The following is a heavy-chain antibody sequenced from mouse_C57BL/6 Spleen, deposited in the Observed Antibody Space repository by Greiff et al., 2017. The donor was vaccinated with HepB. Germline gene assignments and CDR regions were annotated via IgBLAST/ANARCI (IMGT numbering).Heavy chain of an antibody. CDR2: IWSGGST. CDR3: ARKGKWYPFAY. D-gene: IGHD2-1*01. CDR1: GFSLTSYG. V-gene: IGHV2-2*01. J-gene: IGHJ3*01. Sequence: QVQLKQSGPGLVQPSQSLSITCTVSGFSLTSYGVHWVRQSPGKGLEWLGVIWSGGSTDYNAAFISRLSISKDNSKSQVFFKMNSLQADDTAIYYCARKGKWYPFAYWGQGTLVTVSA.